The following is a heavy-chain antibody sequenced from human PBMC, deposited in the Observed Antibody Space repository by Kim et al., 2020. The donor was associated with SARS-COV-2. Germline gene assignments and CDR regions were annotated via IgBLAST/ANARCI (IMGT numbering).Heavy chain of an antibody. J-gene: IGHJ4*02. D-gene: IGHD4-17*01. Sequence: GGSLRLSCAASGFTFSDYYMSWIRQAPGKGLEWVSYISSSGSTIYYADSVKGRFTISRDNAKNSLYLQMNSLRAEDTAVYYCASTHMTTVTRGGFDYWGQGTLVTVSS. CDR2: ISSSGSTI. V-gene: IGHV3-11*01. CDR3: ASTHMTTVTRGGFDY. CDR1: GFTFSDYY.